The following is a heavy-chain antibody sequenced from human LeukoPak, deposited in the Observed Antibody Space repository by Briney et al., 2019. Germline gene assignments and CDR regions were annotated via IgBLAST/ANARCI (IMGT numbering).Heavy chain of an antibody. D-gene: IGHD1-7*01. CDR3: AKGPQTTYYYSMDV. CDR2: ISGSGGST. Sequence: GGSLRLSCAASGFTFSSYAMSCARQAPGKGREWVSGISGSGGSTYYADSVKGRFTISRNNSKNTLYLQMTSPRAEDTAVYYCAKGPQTTYYYSMDVWGKGTTVTVSS. J-gene: IGHJ6*03. V-gene: IGHV3-23*01. CDR1: GFTFSSYA.